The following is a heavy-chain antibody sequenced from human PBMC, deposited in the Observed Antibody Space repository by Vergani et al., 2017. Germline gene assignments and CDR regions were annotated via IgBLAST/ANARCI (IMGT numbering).Heavy chain of an antibody. Sequence: EVQLLESGGGLVQPGGSRRLSCAGAGFTFDTYTMAYVRQAPGKGLEWVATISSGGGDIFYADSVKGRFTIPRDNSKNTLFLQMNSPKDEDTAVYYCTTAWGLYYLHGEYFQYWGRGTLVSVSS. CDR1: GFTFDTYT. CDR2: ISSGGGDI. J-gene: IGHJ1*01. D-gene: IGHD3-10*01. CDR3: TTAWGLYYLHGEYFQY. V-gene: IGHV3-23*01.